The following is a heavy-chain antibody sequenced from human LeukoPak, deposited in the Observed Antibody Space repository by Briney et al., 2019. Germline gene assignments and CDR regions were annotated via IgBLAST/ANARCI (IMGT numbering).Heavy chain of an antibody. V-gene: IGHV3-74*03. CDR3: VRKYPGYNGMDV. D-gene: IGHD1-1*01. CDR1: GFTFSSYF. CDR2: INSDGSNT. J-gene: IGHJ6*02. Sequence: AGGSLRLSCAASGFTFSSYFMHWVRQVPGKGLVWVSRINSDGSNTVYADSVKGRFTISRDNAENTLYLQMNSLRAEDTDVYYCVRKYPGYNGMDVWGQGTTVTVSS.